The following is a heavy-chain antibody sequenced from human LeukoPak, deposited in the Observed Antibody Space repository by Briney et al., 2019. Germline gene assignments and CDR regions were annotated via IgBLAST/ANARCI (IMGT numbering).Heavy chain of an antibody. CDR2: INHSGST. CDR1: GGSFSGYY. D-gene: IGHD3-3*01. CDR3: ARLITIFGVVAWYFDL. Sequence: PSETLSLTCAVYGGSFSGYYWSWIRQPPGKGMEWIGEINHSGSTNYNPSLMSRFTISVDTSKNQFSLKLSSVTAADTAVYYCARLITIFGVVAWYFDLWGRGTLVTVSS. V-gene: IGHV4-34*01. J-gene: IGHJ2*01.